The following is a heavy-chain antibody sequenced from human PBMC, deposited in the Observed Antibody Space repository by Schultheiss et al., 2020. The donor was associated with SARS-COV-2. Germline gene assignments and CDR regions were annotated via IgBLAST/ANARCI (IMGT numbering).Heavy chain of an antibody. CDR3: TTEWYNWNDDFDY. V-gene: IGHV3-72*01. CDR1: GFTFSDHY. J-gene: IGHJ4*02. D-gene: IGHD1-1*01. Sequence: GGSLRLSCAASGFTFSDHYMDWVRQAPGKGLEWVGRISNKLNSYTREYAASVKGRFTISRDDSKNTLYLQMNSLKTEDTAVYYCTTEWYNWNDDFDYWGQGTLVTVSS. CDR2: ISNKLNSYTR.